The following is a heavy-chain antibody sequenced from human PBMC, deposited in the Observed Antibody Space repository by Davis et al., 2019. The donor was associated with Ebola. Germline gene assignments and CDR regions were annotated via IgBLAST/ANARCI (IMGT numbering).Heavy chain of an antibody. CDR1: GFTFSTYA. CDR3: ARDPNTGISGGVLGYFDY. D-gene: IGHD3-16*01. J-gene: IGHJ4*02. CDR2: ISYDGSRT. V-gene: IGHV3-30-3*01. Sequence: PGGSLRLSCAASGFTFSTYALHWVRQTPGKGLEWVAVISYDGSRTFYAGSVKGRFTISRDNSKNTLHLQMNTLRAEDTAMYHCARDPNTGISGGVLGYFDYWGQGTLVTVSS.